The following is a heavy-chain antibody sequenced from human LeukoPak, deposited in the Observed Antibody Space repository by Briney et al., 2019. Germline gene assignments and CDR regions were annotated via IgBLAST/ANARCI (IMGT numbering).Heavy chain of an antibody. Sequence: SETLSLTCTVSGGSISSYYWSWIRQPPGKGLEWIGYIYYSGSTNYNPSLKSRVTISVDRSKNQFSLKLSSVTAADTAVYYCARWSRIAAAGAFDYWGQGTLVTVSS. V-gene: IGHV4-59*12. CDR3: ARWSRIAAAGAFDY. CDR2: IYYSGST. J-gene: IGHJ4*02. D-gene: IGHD6-13*01. CDR1: GGSISSYY.